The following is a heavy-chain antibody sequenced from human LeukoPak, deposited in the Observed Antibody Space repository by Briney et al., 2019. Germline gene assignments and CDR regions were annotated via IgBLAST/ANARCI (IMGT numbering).Heavy chain of an antibody. V-gene: IGHV3-53*01. J-gene: IGHJ4*02. D-gene: IGHD6-19*01. CDR2: IYSGGST. Sequence: GGSLRPSCAASGFTVSSNYMSWVRQAPGKGLEWVSVIYSGGSTYYADSVKGRFTISRDNSKNTLYLQMNSLRAEDTAVYYCARDPGGYSSGWFDYWGQGTLVTVSS. CDR1: GFTVSSNY. CDR3: ARDPGGYSSGWFDY.